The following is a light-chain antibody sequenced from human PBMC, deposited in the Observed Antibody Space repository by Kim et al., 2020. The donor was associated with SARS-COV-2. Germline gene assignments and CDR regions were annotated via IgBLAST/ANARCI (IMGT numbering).Light chain of an antibody. CDR3: SSYTTIYSYV. CDR2: GVT. CDR1: SSDIGGFDY. V-gene: IGLV2-14*03. Sequence: GQTITISCTGTSSDIGGFDYVSWYQQRPGKAPKLLIYGVTHRPSGFPDRFSGSKSGNTASLTISGLQAEDEVDYYCSSYTTIYSYVFGTGTKVTVL. J-gene: IGLJ1*01.